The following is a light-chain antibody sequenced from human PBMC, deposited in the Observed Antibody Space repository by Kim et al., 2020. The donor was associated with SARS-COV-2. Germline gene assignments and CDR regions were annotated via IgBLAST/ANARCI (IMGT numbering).Light chain of an antibody. J-gene: IGKJ2*01. CDR2: DTS. CDR3: QQRANWL. Sequence: DIVLTQSPATLSLSPGERATLSCRASQTVRTSFAWYQQKPGQAPRLLIHDTSNRATGIPAKFSGSGSGTDFTLTISSLEPADSAVYYCQQRANWLFGQETELYI. V-gene: IGKV3-11*01. CDR1: QTVRTS.